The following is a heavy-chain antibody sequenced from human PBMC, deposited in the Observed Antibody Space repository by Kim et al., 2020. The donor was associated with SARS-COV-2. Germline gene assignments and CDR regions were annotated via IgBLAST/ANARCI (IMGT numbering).Heavy chain of an antibody. Sequence: AVSVKSRITINPDTSKTQFSLQLNSVTPEDTAVYYCARVENMVRGSNFDYWGQGTLVTVSS. V-gene: IGHV6-1*01. D-gene: IGHD3-10*01. J-gene: IGHJ4*02. CDR3: ARVENMVRGSNFDY.